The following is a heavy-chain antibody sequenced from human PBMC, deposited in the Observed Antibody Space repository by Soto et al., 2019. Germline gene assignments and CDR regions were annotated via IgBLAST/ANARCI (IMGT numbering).Heavy chain of an antibody. CDR1: GYTFTGYY. Sequence: ASVKVSCKPSGYTFTGYYIHWVRQAPGQGLEWMGWINPNSGGTNYAQKFQGRVTMTRDTSISTAYMELSRLRSDDTAVYYCATTGTHYYYYYGMDVWGQGTTVTVSS. CDR3: ATTGTHYYYYYGMDV. J-gene: IGHJ6*02. D-gene: IGHD4-17*01. CDR2: INPNSGGT. V-gene: IGHV1-2*02.